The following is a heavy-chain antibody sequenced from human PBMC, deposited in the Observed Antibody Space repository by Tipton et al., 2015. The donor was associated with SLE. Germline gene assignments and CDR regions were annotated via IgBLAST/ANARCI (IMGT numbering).Heavy chain of an antibody. J-gene: IGHJ4*02. CDR2: ISSSSSYI. V-gene: IGHV3-21*01. D-gene: IGHD3-16*01. CDR3: ARDPKNWGYFDY. Sequence: SLRLSCVASEFTFTSHSINWVRQAPGKGLEWVSSISSSSSYIYYADSVKGRFTISRDNAKNSVYLQVNSLRVEDTAVYYCARDPKNWGYFDYWGRGTLVTVSP. CDR1: EFTFTSHS.